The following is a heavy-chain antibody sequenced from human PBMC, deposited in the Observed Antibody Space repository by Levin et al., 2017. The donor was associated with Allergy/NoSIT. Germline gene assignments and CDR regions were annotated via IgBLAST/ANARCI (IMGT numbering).Heavy chain of an antibody. D-gene: IGHD3-10*01. V-gene: IGHV3-33*01. CDR2: IWYDGSNK. CDR3: AATYYYGSGSYYNGDY. CDR1: GFTFSSSG. Sequence: LSLTCAASGFTFSSSGMHWVRQAPGKGLEWVAVIWYDGSNKYYADSVKGRFTISRDNSKNTLYLQMNSLRAEDTAVYYCAATYYYGSGSYYNGDYWGQGTLVTVSS. J-gene: IGHJ4*02.